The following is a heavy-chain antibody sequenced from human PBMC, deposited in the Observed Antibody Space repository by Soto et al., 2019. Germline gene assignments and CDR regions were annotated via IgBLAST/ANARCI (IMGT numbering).Heavy chain of an antibody. J-gene: IGHJ6*03. Sequence: ASVKVSCKASGYTFTSCGSIWVRQAPGQGLEWMGWINPNGGATKYAQKFQGRVTVTRDTSIRTVYMELSSLRSDDTAVYYCARESGGATATLDYYYFYMDVWGKGTTVTVSS. CDR2: INPNGGAT. CDR3: ARESGGATATLDYYYFYMDV. D-gene: IGHD5-12*01. CDR1: GYTFTSCG. V-gene: IGHV1-2*02.